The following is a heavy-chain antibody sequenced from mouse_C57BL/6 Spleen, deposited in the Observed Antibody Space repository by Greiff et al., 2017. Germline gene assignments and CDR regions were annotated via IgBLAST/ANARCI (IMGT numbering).Heavy chain of an antibody. V-gene: IGHV1-69*01. CDR2: IDPSDSYT. Sequence: QVQLQQPGAELVMPGASVKLSCKASGYTFTSYWMHWVKQRPGQGLEWIGEIDPSDSYTNYNQKFKGKSTLAVDKSSITAYMQLSSLSSEYSAVYYCARAFSSYRFAYWGQGTLVTVSA. CDR1: GYTFTSYW. J-gene: IGHJ3*01. D-gene: IGHD1-1*01. CDR3: ARAFSSYRFAY.